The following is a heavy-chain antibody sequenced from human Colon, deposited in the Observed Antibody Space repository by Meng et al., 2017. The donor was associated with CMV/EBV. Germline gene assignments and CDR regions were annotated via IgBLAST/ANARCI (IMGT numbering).Heavy chain of an antibody. D-gene: IGHD6-19*01. V-gene: IGHV3-7*01. CDR2: IKQDGSEK. CDR3: ARSAPYVYSSPGV. CDR1: GFTFSNYW. J-gene: IGHJ6*02. Sequence: GESLKISCAASGFTFSNYWMNWIRQAPGKGLEWVAKIKQDGSEKYCVDSVKGRFTISRDNTKNSLYLQMNSLRAEDTAVYSCARSAPYVYSSPGVWGQGTTVTVSS.